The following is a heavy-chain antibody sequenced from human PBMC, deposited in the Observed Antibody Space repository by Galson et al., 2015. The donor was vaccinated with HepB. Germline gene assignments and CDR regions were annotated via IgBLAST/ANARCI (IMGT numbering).Heavy chain of an antibody. Sequence: ETLSLTCIVSGGSMRSYYWSWIRQPPGKGLEWIGYIYYSGSTNYNPSLKSRVTIFIDTSKNQFSLKLSSVTAADTAVYYCARVSSSGGNYDLDYWGQGTLVTVSS. V-gene: IGHV4-59*01. D-gene: IGHD4-23*01. CDR2: IYYSGST. CDR1: GGSMRSYY. J-gene: IGHJ4*02. CDR3: ARVSSSGGNYDLDY.